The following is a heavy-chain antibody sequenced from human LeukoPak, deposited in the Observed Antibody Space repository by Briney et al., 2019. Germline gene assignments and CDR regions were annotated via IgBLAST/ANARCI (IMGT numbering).Heavy chain of an antibody. CDR2: INPTGGSA. Sequence: ASVKVSCKASGYTFTNYYIHWVRQAPGQGLEWMGIINPTGGSASYAQKFQGRVSMTSDTSTSTLYLELRSLRSEDTAVYYCARDRSGSRWRWFDPWGQGTLVTVSS. CDR1: GYTFTNYY. J-gene: IGHJ5*02. V-gene: IGHV1-46*01. D-gene: IGHD6-13*01. CDR3: ARDRSGSRWRWFDP.